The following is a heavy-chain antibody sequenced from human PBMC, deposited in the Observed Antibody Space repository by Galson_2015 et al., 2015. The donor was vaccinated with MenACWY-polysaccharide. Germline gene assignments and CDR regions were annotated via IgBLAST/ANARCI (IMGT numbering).Heavy chain of an antibody. CDR2: IDTSGTST. Sequence: SLRLSCAVSGFTFRSRDMNWVRQAPGKGLEWVSYIDTSGTSTKYADSVKGRFIMSRDNAKNSLYLQMNSLRLEDTAVYYCARDTPGIEDFDYWGQGSLVTVSS. CDR3: ARDTPGIEDFDY. J-gene: IGHJ4*02. CDR1: GFTFRSRD. V-gene: IGHV3-48*03. D-gene: IGHD1-1*01.